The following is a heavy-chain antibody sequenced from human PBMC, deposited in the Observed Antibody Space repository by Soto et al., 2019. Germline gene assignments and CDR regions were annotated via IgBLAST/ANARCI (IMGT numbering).Heavy chain of an antibody. J-gene: IGHJ5*02. CDR2: IYWNDDK. Sequence: ESRPTLVNPTPTLTLTCAFTRFTLSTSGAGEDWIRQPPGKALAWRALIYWNDDKSYSPSLKTRLTITKHTFKKQVVLTMTNPYPVNTATYYCAHSGPTSSWTRGSWFDPWGQAKLVTVSS. V-gene: IGHV2-5*01. CDR1: RFTLSTSGAG. CDR3: AHSGPTSSWTRGSWFDP. D-gene: IGHD6-13*01.